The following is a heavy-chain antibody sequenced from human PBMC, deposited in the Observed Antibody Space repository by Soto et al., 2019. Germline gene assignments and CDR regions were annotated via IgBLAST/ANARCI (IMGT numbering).Heavy chain of an antibody. Sequence: SETLSLTCTVSGGSISSGGYYWSWIRQHPGKGLEWIGYIYYSGSTYYNPSLKSRVTISVDTSKNQFSLKLSSVTAADTAVYYCARDWGASGITGTTSWFDPWGQGTLVTVSS. CDR2: IYYSGST. V-gene: IGHV4-31*03. J-gene: IGHJ5*02. CDR3: ARDWGASGITGTTSWFDP. D-gene: IGHD1-7*01. CDR1: GGSISSGGYY.